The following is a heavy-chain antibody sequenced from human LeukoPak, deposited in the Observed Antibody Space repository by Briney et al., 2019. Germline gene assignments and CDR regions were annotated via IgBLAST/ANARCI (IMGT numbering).Heavy chain of an antibody. V-gene: IGHV3-30*18. CDR3: AKEDEGCGDFYGMDV. CDR2: ISYDGSNK. J-gene: IGHJ6*02. Sequence: GGSLRLSCAASGFTFSSYGMHWVRQAPGKGLEWVAVISYDGSNKYYADSVKGRFTISRDNSKNTLYLQMNSLRAEDTAVYYCAKEDEGCGDFYGMDVWGQGTTVTVSS. CDR1: GFTFSSYG. D-gene: IGHD4-17*01.